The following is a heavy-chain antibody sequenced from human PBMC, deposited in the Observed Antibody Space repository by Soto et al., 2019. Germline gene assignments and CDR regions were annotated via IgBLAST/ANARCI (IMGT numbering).Heavy chain of an antibody. CDR1: GYSFTSYW. V-gene: IGHV5-51*01. J-gene: IGHJ3*02. Sequence: GESLKISCKGSGYSFTSYWIGWVRQMPGKGLEWMGIIYPGDSDTRYSPSFQGQVTISADNSISTAYLQWSSLKASDTAMYYCARHLKSGVYLGDAFDIWGQGTMVTVSS. CDR3: ARHLKSGVYLGDAFDI. CDR2: IYPGDSDT. D-gene: IGHD6-13*01.